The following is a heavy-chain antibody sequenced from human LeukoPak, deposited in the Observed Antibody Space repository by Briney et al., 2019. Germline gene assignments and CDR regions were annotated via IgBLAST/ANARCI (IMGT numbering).Heavy chain of an antibody. J-gene: IGHJ4*02. CDR2: ISYDGSNK. D-gene: IGHD1-26*01. Sequence: QPGRSLRLSCAASGFTFSRYGMHWVRQAPGKGLEWVAVISYDGSNKYYADSVKGRFTISRDNSKNTLYLQMNSLRAEDTAVYYCAKDPTASVGATGEGVGIDYWGQGTLVTVSS. CDR1: GFTFSRYG. CDR3: AKDPTASVGATGEGVGIDY. V-gene: IGHV3-30*18.